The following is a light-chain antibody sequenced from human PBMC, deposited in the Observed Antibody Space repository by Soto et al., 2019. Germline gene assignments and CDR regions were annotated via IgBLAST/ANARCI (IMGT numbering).Light chain of an antibody. Sequence: DIQLTQSPSFLSASVGDRVTITCRASQGISSYLAWYQQKPGEAPKLLIYAASTLQSGVPSRFSGSGSGTEFTLTISSLQPEDLATYYCQQLNSFFGGGTKMEIK. CDR3: QQLNSF. V-gene: IGKV1-9*01. J-gene: IGKJ4*01. CDR2: AAS. CDR1: QGISSY.